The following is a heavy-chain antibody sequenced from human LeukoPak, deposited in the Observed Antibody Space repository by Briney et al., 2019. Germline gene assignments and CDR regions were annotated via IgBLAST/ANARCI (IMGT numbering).Heavy chain of an antibody. CDR3: ARDNPPDY. CDR1: GFTFSSSW. V-gene: IGHV3-7*03. Sequence: GGSLRLSCVASGFTFSSSWMSWVRQAPGKGLEWVANIKQDGSEKSYVESVRGRFAISRDNAKNSLYLQLNSLRAEDTALYYCARDNPPDYWGQGALVTVSS. CDR2: IKQDGSEK. J-gene: IGHJ4*02.